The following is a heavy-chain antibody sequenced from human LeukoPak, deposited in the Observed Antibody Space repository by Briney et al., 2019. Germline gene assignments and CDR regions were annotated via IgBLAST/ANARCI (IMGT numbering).Heavy chain of an antibody. CDR1: GGSISSYY. CDR2: IYYSGST. Sequence: PSETLSLTCTVSGGSISSYYWSWIRQPPGKGLEWIGYIYYSGSTNYNPSLKSRVTISVDTSKNQFSLKLSSVTAADTAVYYCARVAATDVGFDPWGQGTLVTVSS. D-gene: IGHD2-15*01. V-gene: IGHV4-59*01. CDR3: ARVAATDVGFDP. J-gene: IGHJ5*02.